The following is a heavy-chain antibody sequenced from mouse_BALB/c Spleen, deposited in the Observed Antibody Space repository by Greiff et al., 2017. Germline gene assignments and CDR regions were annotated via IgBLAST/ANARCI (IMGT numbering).Heavy chain of an antibody. V-gene: IGHV1-67*01. J-gene: IGHJ4*01. CDR1: GYTFPDYA. D-gene: IGHD2-4*01. Sequence: QLQQSGPELVRPGVSVKISCKGSGYTFPDYAMHWVKQSHAKSLEWIGVISTYYGNTNYNKKFKGKATMTVDKSSSTAYMELARLTSEDSAIYYCARKGDYDVVSDYWGQGTSVTVSS. CDR2: ISTYYGNT. CDR3: ARKGDYDVVSDY.